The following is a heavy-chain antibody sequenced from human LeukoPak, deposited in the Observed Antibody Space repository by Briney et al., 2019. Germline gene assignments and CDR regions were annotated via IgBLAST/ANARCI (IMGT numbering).Heavy chain of an antibody. D-gene: IGHD6-19*01. CDR1: GFTFSSYT. Sequence: GGSLRLSCAASGFTFSSYTMNWVRQAPGKGLEWVAAISSSSRDIFYADSVKGRFTISRDNSKNTLYLKMNSLRGEDTAVYYCARRSSSGWYPDYYYYMDVWGKGTTVTISS. CDR2: ISSSSRDI. CDR3: ARRSSSGWYPDYYYYMDV. J-gene: IGHJ6*03. V-gene: IGHV3-21*01.